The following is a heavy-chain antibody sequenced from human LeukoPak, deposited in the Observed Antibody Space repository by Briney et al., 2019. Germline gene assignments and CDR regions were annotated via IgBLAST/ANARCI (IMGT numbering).Heavy chain of an antibody. D-gene: IGHD5-18*01. CDR1: GFTFSSYE. Sequence: GGSLRLSCAASGFTFSSYEMNWVRQAPGKGLEWVSYVSSSGSTIYYADSVKGRFTISRDNAKNSLYLQMNSLRAEDTAVYYCAREAAMVSFDYWSQGSLVTVSS. V-gene: IGHV3-48*03. J-gene: IGHJ4*02. CDR2: VSSSGSTI. CDR3: AREAAMVSFDY.